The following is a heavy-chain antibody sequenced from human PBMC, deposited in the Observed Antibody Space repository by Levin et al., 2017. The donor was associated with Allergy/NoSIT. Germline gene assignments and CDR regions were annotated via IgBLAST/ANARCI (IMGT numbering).Heavy chain of an antibody. D-gene: IGHD6-13*01. CDR3: ARVEEIAAAGTHTFHMDV. CDR2: INHSGST. Sequence: SETLSLTCAVYGGSFSGYYWSWIRQPPGKGLEWIGEINHSGSTNYNPSLKSRVTISVDTSKNQFSLKLSSVTAADTAVYYCARVEEIAAAGTHTFHMDVWGKGTTVTVSS. CDR1: GGSFSGYY. V-gene: IGHV4-34*01. J-gene: IGHJ6*03.